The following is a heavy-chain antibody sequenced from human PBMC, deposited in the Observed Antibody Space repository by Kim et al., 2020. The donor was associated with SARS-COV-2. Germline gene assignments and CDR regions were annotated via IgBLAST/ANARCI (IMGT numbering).Heavy chain of an antibody. V-gene: IGHV1-46*01. CDR3: ARDLCDILTGYCSGHNDY. J-gene: IGHJ4*02. Sequence: ASVKVSCKASGYTFTSYYMHWVRQAPGQGLEWMGIINPSGGSTSYAQKFQGRVTMTRDTSMSTVYMELSSLRSEDTAVYYCARDLCDILTGYCSGHNDYWGQGTLVTVSS. D-gene: IGHD3-9*01. CDR1: GYTFTSYY. CDR2: INPSGGST.